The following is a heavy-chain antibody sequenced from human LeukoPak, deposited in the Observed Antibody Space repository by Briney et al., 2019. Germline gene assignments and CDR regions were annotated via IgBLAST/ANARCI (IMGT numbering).Heavy chain of an antibody. J-gene: IGHJ4*02. D-gene: IGHD3-10*01. CDR2: ISSSGSTI. V-gene: IGHV3-48*04. Sequence: GGSLRLSCAASGFTFSSYSMNWVRQAPGKGLEWVSYISSSGSTIYYADSVKGRFTISRDNAKNSLYLQMNSLRAEDTAVYYCARVSWFGELLSGPFDYWGQGTLVTVSS. CDR3: ARVSWFGELLSGPFDY. CDR1: GFTFSSYS.